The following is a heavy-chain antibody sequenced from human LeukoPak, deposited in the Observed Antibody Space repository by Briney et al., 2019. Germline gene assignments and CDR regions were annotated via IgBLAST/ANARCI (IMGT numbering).Heavy chain of an antibody. CDR1: SGSISSYAYF. D-gene: IGHD3-22*01. CDR3: AKTHFYNSSGYYFPFDS. Sequence: SETLSLTCTVSSGSISSYAYFWGWIRPPPGKSLEWIGTFYYSGSTYYNPSLESRVTISVDTSKNQFSLRLSSVTAADTAVYYCAKTHFYNSSGYYFPFDSWSQGTLVTGSS. V-gene: IGHV4-39*07. CDR2: FYYSGST. J-gene: IGHJ4*02.